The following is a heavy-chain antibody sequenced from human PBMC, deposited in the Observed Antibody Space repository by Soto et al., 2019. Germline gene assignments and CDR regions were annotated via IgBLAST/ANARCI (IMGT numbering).Heavy chain of an antibody. D-gene: IGHD6-13*01. CDR1: GFTFSSYW. CDR3: ARDAVGSSWYRVYYGMDV. J-gene: IGHJ6*02. CDR2: INSDGSST. V-gene: IGHV3-74*01. Sequence: EVQLVESGGGLVQPGGSLRLSCAASGFTFSSYWMHWVRQAPGKGLVWVSRINSDGSSTSYADSVKGRFTISRDNAKNSLYLQMNSLRAEDTAVYYCARDAVGSSWYRVYYGMDVWGQGTTVTVSS.